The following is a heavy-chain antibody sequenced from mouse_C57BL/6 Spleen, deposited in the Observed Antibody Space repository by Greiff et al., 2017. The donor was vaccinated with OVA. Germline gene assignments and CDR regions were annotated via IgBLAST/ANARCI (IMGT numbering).Heavy chain of an antibody. J-gene: IGHJ4*01. CDR3: ARENHYGSRDYAMDD. V-gene: IGHV3-5*01. CDR2: IYYSGTI. CDR1: GISITTGNYR. D-gene: IGHD1-1*01. Sequence: EVKLQESGPGLVKPSQTVFLTCTVTGISITTGNYRWSWIRQFPGNKLEWIGYIYYSGTITYNPSLTSRTTITRDTPKNQFFLEMNSLTAEDTATYYCARENHYGSRDYAMDDWGQGTSVTVSS.